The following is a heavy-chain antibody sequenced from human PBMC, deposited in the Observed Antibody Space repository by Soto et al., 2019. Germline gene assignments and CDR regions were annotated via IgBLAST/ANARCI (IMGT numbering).Heavy chain of an antibody. V-gene: IGHV3-23*01. J-gene: IGHJ4*02. CDR3: AKDGIRKDDY. Sequence: PGGSLRLSCSASGFSISDYAMSWVRQPPGKGLEWVSSISDSGTKTLYADSVKGRFAISRDTSKNTVYMQMNNLRAEDTALYYCAKDGIRKDDYWGQGAVVTVSS. CDR2: ISDSGTKT. CDR1: GFSISDYA.